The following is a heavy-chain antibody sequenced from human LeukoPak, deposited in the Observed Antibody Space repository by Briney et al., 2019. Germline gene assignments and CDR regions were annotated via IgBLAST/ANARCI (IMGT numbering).Heavy chain of an antibody. D-gene: IGHD4-11*01. J-gene: IGHJ4*02. CDR2: IYSAGGT. V-gene: IGHV3-53*04. CDR1: GFTVSSNY. Sequence: GGSLRLSCAASGFTVSSNYMTWVRQAPGKXLEWVSLIYSAGGTYYTDSVKGRFTISRHSSKNTLYLQMNSLRGEDTAVYYCAKDSDDSNYPLSFFDFWGQGTLVTVSS. CDR3: AKDSDDSNYPLSFFDF.